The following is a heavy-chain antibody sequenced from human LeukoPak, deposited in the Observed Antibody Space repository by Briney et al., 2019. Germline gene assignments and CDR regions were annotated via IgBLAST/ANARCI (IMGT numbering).Heavy chain of an antibody. D-gene: IGHD3-16*01. CDR2: ISGSGAYA. V-gene: IGHV3-23*01. CDR3: AKDLFGGPARAYFDY. CDR1: GFTFSIYP. Sequence: PGGSLRLSCAASGFTFSIYPMTWVRQAPGKGLEWVSSISGSGAYAYCANSVKGRFIASRDNSKNTLFLQMNSLRAEDTAVYYCAKDLFGGPARAYFDYWGRGTLVTVSS. J-gene: IGHJ4*02.